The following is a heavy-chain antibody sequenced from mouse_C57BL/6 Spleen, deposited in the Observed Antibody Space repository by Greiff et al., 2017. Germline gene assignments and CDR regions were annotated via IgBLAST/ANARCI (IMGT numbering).Heavy chain of an antibody. CDR2: IYPGDGDT. J-gene: IGHJ4*01. Sequence: QVQLQQSGAELVKPGASVKISCKASGYAFSSYWMNWVQQRPGKGLEWIGQIYPGDGDTNYNGKFKGKATLTADKSSSTAYMQLSSLTSEDSAVYFCARGKAMDYWGQGTSVTVSS. CDR3: ARGKAMDY. CDR1: GYAFSSYW. V-gene: IGHV1-80*01.